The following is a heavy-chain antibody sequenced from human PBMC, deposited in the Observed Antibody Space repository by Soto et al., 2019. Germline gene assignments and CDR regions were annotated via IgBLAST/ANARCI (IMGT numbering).Heavy chain of an antibody. CDR2: VIPIFTSA. V-gene: IGHV1-69*01. Sequence: QVQLVQSGAEVKKPGSSVKVSCKASGGSFNSHAFSWVRQAPGQGLEWLGGVIPIFTSANYAQKFQGRVTITADESSSTIYMELSSLTPEDTAIYYCARVIPGVEAWFDPWGQGTLVTVSS. J-gene: IGHJ5*02. CDR1: GGSFNSHA. CDR3: ARVIPGVEAWFDP. D-gene: IGHD2-2*01.